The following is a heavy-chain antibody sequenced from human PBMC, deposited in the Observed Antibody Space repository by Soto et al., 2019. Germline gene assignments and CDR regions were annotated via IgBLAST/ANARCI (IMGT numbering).Heavy chain of an antibody. CDR1: GFTFSSYA. CDR3: ATAKLLLPWLFDY. V-gene: IGHV3-30*14. J-gene: IGHJ4*01. Sequence: GGSLRLSCAASGFTFSSYAMHWVRQAPGKGLEWVAVISYDGSNKYYADSVKGRFTISRDDSKNTLFLQMNSLRAEDTAVYYCATAKLLLPWLFDYWG. D-gene: IGHD2-15*01. CDR2: ISYDGSNK.